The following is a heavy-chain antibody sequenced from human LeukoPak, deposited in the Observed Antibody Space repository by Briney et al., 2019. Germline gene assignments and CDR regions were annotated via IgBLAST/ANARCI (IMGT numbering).Heavy chain of an antibody. V-gene: IGHV3-74*01. J-gene: IGHJ4*02. Sequence: GGSLRLSCAASGFTFSSYWMHWVRQAPGKGLVWVSRINSDGSYTSCADSVKGRFTISRDNAKNTLYLQMNSLRAEDPAVYYCARGSTGYSSSWYNYWGQGTLVTVSS. CDR3: ARGSTGYSSSWYNY. CDR1: GFTFSSYW. D-gene: IGHD6-13*01. CDR2: INSDGSYT.